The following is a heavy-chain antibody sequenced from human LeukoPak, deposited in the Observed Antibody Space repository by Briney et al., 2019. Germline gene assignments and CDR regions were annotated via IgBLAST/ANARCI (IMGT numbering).Heavy chain of an antibody. Sequence: SETLSLTCTVSGGSISSGGYYWSWIRQHPGKGLEWIGYIYYSGSTYYNPSLKSRVTISVDTSKNQFSLKLSSVTAADTAVYYCARRGYDILTGYLDCWGQGTLVTVSS. D-gene: IGHD3-9*01. CDR2: IYYSGST. V-gene: IGHV4-31*03. J-gene: IGHJ4*02. CDR1: GGSISSGGYY. CDR3: ARRGYDILTGYLDC.